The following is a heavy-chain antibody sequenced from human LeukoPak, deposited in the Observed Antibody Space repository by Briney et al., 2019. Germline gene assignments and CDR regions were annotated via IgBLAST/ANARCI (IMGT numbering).Heavy chain of an antibody. CDR2: ISSSSSYI. J-gene: IGHJ4*02. CDR3: ARDYGSGSYSNY. CDR1: GFTFSSYS. V-gene: IGHV3-21*01. Sequence: GGSLRLSCAASGFTFSSYSMNWVRQAPGKGLEWVSSISSSSSYIYYADSVKGRFTISRDNAKNSLSLQMNSLRAEDTAVYYCARDYGSGSYSNYWGQGTLVTVSS. D-gene: IGHD3-10*01.